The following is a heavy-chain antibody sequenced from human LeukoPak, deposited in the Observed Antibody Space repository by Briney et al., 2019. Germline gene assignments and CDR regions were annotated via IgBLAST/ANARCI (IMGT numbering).Heavy chain of an antibody. CDR2: TNRDGSST. J-gene: IGHJ4*02. CDR3: ARDSVEWYIFDY. Sequence: GGSLRLSCTASGFTFSSYWMTWVRQAPGKGLEWVARTNRDGSSTAYADSVKGRFTISKDNAKNTLYLLMNSLRAEDTAVYYCARDSVEWYIFDYWGQGTLVTVSS. V-gene: IGHV3-74*01. D-gene: IGHD3-3*01. CDR1: GFTFSSYW.